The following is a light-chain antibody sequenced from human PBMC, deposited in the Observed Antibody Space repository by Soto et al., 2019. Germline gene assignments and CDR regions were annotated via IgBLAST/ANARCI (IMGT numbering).Light chain of an antibody. CDR2: ATS. CDR1: QSIGSNS. J-gene: IGKJ1*01. Sequence: PGESATLSCRASQSIGSNSLAWYQQRPGQVPRLLISATSTRATGIPDRFSGSGSGTDFTLTISRLEPEDFAIYYCQHYGSSPRTFGHGTKVDIK. V-gene: IGKV3-20*01. CDR3: QHYGSSPRT.